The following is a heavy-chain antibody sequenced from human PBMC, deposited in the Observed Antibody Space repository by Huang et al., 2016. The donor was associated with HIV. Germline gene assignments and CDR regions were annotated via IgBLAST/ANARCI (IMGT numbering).Heavy chain of an antibody. Sequence: EVQLVQSGAEMKRPGESLKISCKVSGYSFTRQWIGWVSQMPGKGPEWMGIIDPGDSDVKYRPTFQGQVTISADNSSSTAYLQWKSLKVSDTAMYFCARPPTYSDDGGYYIDAFGVWGRGTMVTVS. J-gene: IGHJ3*01. CDR3: ARPPTYSDDGGYYIDAFGV. V-gene: IGHV5-51*03. D-gene: IGHD2-21*02. CDR2: IDPGDSDV. CDR1: GYSFTRQW.